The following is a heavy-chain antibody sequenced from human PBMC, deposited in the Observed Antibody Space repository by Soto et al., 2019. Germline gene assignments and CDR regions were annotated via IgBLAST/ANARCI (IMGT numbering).Heavy chain of an antibody. CDR3: ALGSDYLFDP. J-gene: IGHJ5*02. Sequence: QIQLVQSGAEVKKPGSSVKVSCKASGGTFSTYAISWVRQAPGQGLEWMGGIIPMSGRTTYAQKCQDRVTIAADKSTTTAYMELSSLRSEDTAVYYCALGSDYLFDPWGRGTLVTVSS. D-gene: IGHD4-17*01. V-gene: IGHV1-69*06. CDR2: IIPMSGRT. CDR1: GGTFSTYA.